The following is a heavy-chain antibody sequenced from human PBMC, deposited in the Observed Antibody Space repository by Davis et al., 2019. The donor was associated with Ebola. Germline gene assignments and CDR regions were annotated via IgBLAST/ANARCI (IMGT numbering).Heavy chain of an antibody. CDR2: INSDGSST. CDR1: GFTFSSYW. D-gene: IGHD1-1*01. J-gene: IGHJ6*02. V-gene: IGHV3-74*01. Sequence: GESLKISCAASGFTFSSYWMHWVRQAPGKGLVWVSRINSDGSSTSYADSVKGRFTISRDNAKNTLHLQMNSLRAEDTAVYYCARDRDRNDVYYYYYGMDVWGQGTTVTVSS. CDR3: ARDRDRNDVYYYYYGMDV.